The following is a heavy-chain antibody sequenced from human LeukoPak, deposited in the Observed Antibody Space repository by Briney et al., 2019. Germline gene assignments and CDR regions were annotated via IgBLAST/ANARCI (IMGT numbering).Heavy chain of an antibody. D-gene: IGHD3-16*02. V-gene: IGHV4-30-4*08. Sequence: PSQTLSLTCTVSGDSITSGDYYWSWIRQPPGKGLEWIGYIFHSGIAYYHPSLKSRVSISVETSKNRFSLNLNFVTAADTGLYFCARAVDASLQPRFDPWGLGILVTVSS. CDR1: GDSITSGDYY. CDR2: IFHSGIA. CDR3: ARAVDASLQPRFDP. J-gene: IGHJ5*02.